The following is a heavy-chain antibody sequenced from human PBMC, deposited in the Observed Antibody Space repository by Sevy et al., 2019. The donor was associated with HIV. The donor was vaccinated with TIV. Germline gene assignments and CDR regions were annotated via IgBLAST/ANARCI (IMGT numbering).Heavy chain of an antibody. CDR3: ARDGGGSHYIFGKLDY. J-gene: IGHJ4*02. CDR1: GFTFSYYS. CDR2: ISSAGSFI. Sequence: GGSLRLSCAASGFTFSYYSLTWVRQAPGKGLEWVSSISSAGSFIYYADSVKGRFTISRDSAKNSLYLQMNSLGVEDTAVYYCARDGGGSHYIFGKLDYWGQGTLVTVSS. D-gene: IGHD1-26*01. V-gene: IGHV3-21*06.